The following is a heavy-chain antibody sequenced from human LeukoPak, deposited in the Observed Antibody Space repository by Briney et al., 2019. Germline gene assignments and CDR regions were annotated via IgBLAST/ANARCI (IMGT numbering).Heavy chain of an antibody. CDR3: ARDYSYRAFDI. D-gene: IGHD2-21*01. CDR1: GGSFSGYY. V-gene: IGHV4-34*01. Sequence: SETLSLTCAVYGGSFSGYYWSWIRQPPGKGLEWIGEINHCGSTNYNPSLKSRVTISVDTSKNQFSLKLSSVTAADTAVYYCARDYSYRAFDIWGQGTMVTVSS. CDR2: INHCGST. J-gene: IGHJ3*02.